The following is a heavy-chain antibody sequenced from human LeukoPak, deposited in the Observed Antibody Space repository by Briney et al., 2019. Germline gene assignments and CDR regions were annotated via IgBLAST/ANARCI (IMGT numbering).Heavy chain of an antibody. D-gene: IGHD6-19*01. CDR2: INAGNGNT. V-gene: IGHV1-3*01. J-gene: IGHJ4*02. Sequence: ASVKVSCKASGYTFTSYAMHWVRQAPGQRLEWMGWINAGNGNTKYSQKFQGRVTITRDTSASTAYMELSSLRSEDTAVYYCARDRGEDSSGWYYFDYWGQGTLVTVSS. CDR3: ARDRGEDSSGWYYFDY. CDR1: GYTFTSYA.